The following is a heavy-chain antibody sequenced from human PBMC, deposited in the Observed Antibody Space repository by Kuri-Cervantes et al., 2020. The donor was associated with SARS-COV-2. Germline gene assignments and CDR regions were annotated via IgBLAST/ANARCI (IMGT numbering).Heavy chain of an antibody. V-gene: IGHV3-64*04. CDR1: GFTFSSYA. D-gene: IGHD1-26*01. CDR2: ISSNGGST. Sequence: GGSLRLSCSASGFTFSSYAMHWVRQAPGKGLEYVSAISSNGGSTYYADSVKGRFTISRDNSKNTLYLQMNSLRAEDTAVYYCAKDPRLEGATLFDYWGQGTLVTVSS. J-gene: IGHJ4*02. CDR3: AKDPRLEGATLFDY.